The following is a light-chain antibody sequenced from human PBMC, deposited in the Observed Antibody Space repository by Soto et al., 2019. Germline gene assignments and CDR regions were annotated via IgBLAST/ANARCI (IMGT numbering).Light chain of an antibody. V-gene: IGKV1-9*01. J-gene: IGKJ5*01. CDR2: AAS. Sequence: IRMTQSPSSLSASVGDRVTITCRASQSICRWLAWYQQKPGKAPKLLIYAASTLQSGVPSRFSGSGSGTDFTLTISSLQPEDFATYYCQQLNTYPITFGQGTRLEIK. CDR3: QQLNTYPIT. CDR1: QSICRW.